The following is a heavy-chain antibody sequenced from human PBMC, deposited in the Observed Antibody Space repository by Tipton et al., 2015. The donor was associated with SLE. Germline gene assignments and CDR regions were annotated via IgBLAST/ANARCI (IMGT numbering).Heavy chain of an antibody. CDR3: ARDRVHSSGYYPFDY. CDR1: GFTFSSYS. J-gene: IGHJ4*02. CDR2: ISSSSSYI. D-gene: IGHD3-22*01. Sequence: SLRLSCAASGFTFSSYSMNWVRQAPGKGLEWVSSISSSSSYIYYADSVKGRFTISRDNAKNSLYLQMNSLRAEDTAVYYCARDRVHSSGYYPFDYWGQGTLVTVSS. V-gene: IGHV3-21*01.